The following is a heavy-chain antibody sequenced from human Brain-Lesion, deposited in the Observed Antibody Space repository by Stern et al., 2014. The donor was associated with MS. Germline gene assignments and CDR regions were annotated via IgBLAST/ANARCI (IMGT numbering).Heavy chain of an antibody. V-gene: IGHV1-2*04. CDR2: INPKSGGT. J-gene: IGHJ4*02. D-gene: IGHD3-22*01. CDR1: GYTFTGYY. CDR3: ATYYYDSTGYNDF. Sequence: QVQLVESGAEVKKPGASVKVSCKASGYTFTGYYMHWVRQAPGQGLEWVGWINPKSGGTNYEQKFQGWVTMTRDTSINTAYMELSRLRSDDTAVYYRATYYYDSTGYNDFWGQGTLVTVSS.